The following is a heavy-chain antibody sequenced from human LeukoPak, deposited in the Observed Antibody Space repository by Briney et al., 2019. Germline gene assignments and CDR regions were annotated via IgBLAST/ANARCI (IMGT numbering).Heavy chain of an antibody. J-gene: IGHJ5*02. Sequence: GGSLRLSCAASGFTVSSNYTSWVRQAPGKGLEWVSVIYSGGSTYYADSVKGRFTISRDNSKNTLYLQMNSLRAEDTAVYYCARGTNYDRRFDPWGQGTLVTVSS. CDR1: GFTVSSNY. D-gene: IGHD2-8*01. CDR2: IYSGGST. V-gene: IGHV3-53*01. CDR3: ARGTNYDRRFDP.